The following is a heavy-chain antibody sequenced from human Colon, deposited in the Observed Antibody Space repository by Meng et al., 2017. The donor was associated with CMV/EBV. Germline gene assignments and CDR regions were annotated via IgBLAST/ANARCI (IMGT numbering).Heavy chain of an antibody. CDR3: AILAARPVGYYYYYYGMDV. V-gene: IGHV1-69*10. CDR2: IIPILGIP. CDR1: GGTFSSYA. J-gene: IGHJ6*02. D-gene: IGHD6-6*01. Sequence: SVKVSCKASGGTFSSYAISWVRQAPGQGLEWMGGIIPILGIPNYAQKFQGRVTITADKSTSTAYMELSSLRSEDTAVYYCAILAARPVGYYYYYYGMDVWGQGTTV.